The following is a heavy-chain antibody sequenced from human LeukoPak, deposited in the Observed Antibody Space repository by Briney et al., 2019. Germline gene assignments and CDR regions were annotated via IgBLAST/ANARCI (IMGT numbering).Heavy chain of an antibody. CDR2: ISYDGSNK. V-gene: IGHV3-30*03. J-gene: IGHJ4*02. CDR3: ARDHDFWSGYLSGTFDY. Sequence: PGGSLRLSCAASGFTFSSYGMHWVRQAPGKGLEWVAVISYDGSNKYYADSVKGRFTISGDNAKNSLYLQMNSLRAEDTAVYYCARDHDFWSGYLSGTFDYWGQGTLVTVSS. D-gene: IGHD3-3*01. CDR1: GFTFSSYG.